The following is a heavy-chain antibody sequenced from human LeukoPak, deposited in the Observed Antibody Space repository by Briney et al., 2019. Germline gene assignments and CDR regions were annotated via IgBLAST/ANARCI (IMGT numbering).Heavy chain of an antibody. CDR2: IYHRGST. V-gene: IGHV4-38-2*01. J-gene: IGHJ4*02. CDR1: GYSISSGYY. CDR3: ARRDREYNYFDY. D-gene: IGHD2/OR15-2a*01. Sequence: SETLSLTCAVSGYSISSGYYWGWIRQPPGKGGGLIGSIYHRGSTYYSPSLKSRVTVSVDTSKNQFSLKLSSVTAADTAVYYCARRDREYNYFDYWGQGTLVTVSS.